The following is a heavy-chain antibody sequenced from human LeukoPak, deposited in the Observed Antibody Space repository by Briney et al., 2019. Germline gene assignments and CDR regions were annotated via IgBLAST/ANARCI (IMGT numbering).Heavy chain of an antibody. CDR2: ISESDITT. V-gene: IGHV3-23*01. D-gene: IGHD3-3*01. Sequence: GGSLRLSCAASGFTFSSYAMTWVRQAPGKGLGWVSTISESDITTYYADSVKGRFTISRDNSKNTLYLQMNSLRAEDTAVYYCAKEGDRYYDFWSGLHFDYWGQGTLVTVSS. CDR3: AKEGDRYYDFWSGLHFDY. J-gene: IGHJ4*02. CDR1: GFTFSSYA.